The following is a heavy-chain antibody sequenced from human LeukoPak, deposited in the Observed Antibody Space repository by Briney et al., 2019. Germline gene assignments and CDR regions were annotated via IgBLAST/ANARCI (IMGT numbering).Heavy chain of an antibody. V-gene: IGHV1-69*13. CDR2: IILTFGTA. D-gene: IGHD2-21*01. CDR3: ARDALNGGDTLKLFDY. CDR1: GGIFSNYA. Sequence: SVKVSCKASGGIFSNYAISWVRQAPGQGLEWMGGIILTFGTASYAQKFQGRVTITADESTSTAYMELSSLGSDDTAVYYCARDALNGGDTLKLFDYWGQGTLVTVSS. J-gene: IGHJ4*02.